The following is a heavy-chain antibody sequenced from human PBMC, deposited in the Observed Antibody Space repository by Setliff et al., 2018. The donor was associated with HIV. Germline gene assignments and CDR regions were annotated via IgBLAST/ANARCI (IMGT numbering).Heavy chain of an antibody. V-gene: IGHV3-21*01. J-gene: IGHJ3*02. CDR1: GFTFSSYS. D-gene: IGHD6-13*01. CDR2: ISSSSSYI. Sequence: PSETLRLSCAASGFTFSSYSMNWVRQAPGKGLEWVSSISSSSSYIYYADSVKGRFTISRDNAKNSLYLQMNSLRAEDTAVYYCATKPPTAAAGTDAFDIWGQGTMVTVSS. CDR3: ATKPPTAAAGTDAFDI.